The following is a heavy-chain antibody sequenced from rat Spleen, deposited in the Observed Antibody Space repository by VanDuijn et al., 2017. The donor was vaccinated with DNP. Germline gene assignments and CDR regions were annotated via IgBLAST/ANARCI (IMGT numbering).Heavy chain of an antibody. J-gene: IGHJ2*01. Sequence: EVQLVESGGGLVQPGRSLKLSCAASGFTFSNYDMAWVRQAPKKGLEWVATISYDGSSTYYRDSVKGRFTISRDNAKSTLYLQMNSLWSEDTATYYCAKNSGYYFDYWGQGVMVTVSS. CDR2: ISYDGSST. V-gene: IGHV5-7*01. CDR3: AKNSGYYFDY. D-gene: IGHD4-3*01. CDR1: GFTFSNYD.